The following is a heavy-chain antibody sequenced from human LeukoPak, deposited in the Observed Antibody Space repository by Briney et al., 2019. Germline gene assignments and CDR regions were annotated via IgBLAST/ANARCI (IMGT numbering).Heavy chain of an antibody. V-gene: IGHV3-23*01. CDR1: GFTFSSYS. J-gene: IGHJ4*02. CDR3: AKPSIGEYYFDY. Sequence: SGGSLRLSCAASGFTFSSYSMNWVRQAPGKGLEWVSAISGSGGSTYYADSVKGRFTISRDNSKNTLYLQMNSLRAEDTAVYYCAKPSIGEYYFDYWGQGTLVTVSS. D-gene: IGHD3-10*01. CDR2: ISGSGGST.